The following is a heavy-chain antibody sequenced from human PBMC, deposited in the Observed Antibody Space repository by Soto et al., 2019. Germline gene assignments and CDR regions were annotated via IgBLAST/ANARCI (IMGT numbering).Heavy chain of an antibody. CDR1: GHTFTTYY. CDR2: ISPTGGST. J-gene: IGHJ4*02. V-gene: IGHV1-46*01. Sequence: QVQLVQSGAEVKKPGASVKISCKASGHTFTTYYLHWVRQAPGQGLEWMGIISPTGGSTSFAEGFQGSVTLTRDTSTSTFYMELSSLRFEDTAVYYCASQGAMNYYDSTGYHALDHWGQGTLVSVSS. CDR3: ASQGAMNYYDSTGYHALDH. D-gene: IGHD3-22*01.